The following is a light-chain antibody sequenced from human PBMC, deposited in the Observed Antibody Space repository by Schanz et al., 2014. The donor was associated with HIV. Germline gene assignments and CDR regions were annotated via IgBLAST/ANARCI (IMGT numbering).Light chain of an antibody. J-gene: IGKJ3*01. V-gene: IGKV3D-15*01. Sequence: EVLMTQSPVTLSVSPGERVTLSCRTSQSVNNNVAWYQQKPGQAPRLLMYGASTRATGIPDRFGGSGSGTEFTLTISRLEPEDFAVYYCQHYGSSFGPGTKVDIK. CDR1: QSVNNN. CDR2: GAS. CDR3: QHYGSS.